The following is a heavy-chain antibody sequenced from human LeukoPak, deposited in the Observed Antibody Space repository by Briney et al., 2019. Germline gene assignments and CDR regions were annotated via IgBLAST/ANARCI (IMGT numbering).Heavy chain of an antibody. CDR3: ARGDGYHAY. J-gene: IGHJ4*02. CDR2: IYYSGST. Sequence: SETLSLTCTVSGGSISSYYRSWIRQPPGKGLEWIGYIYYSGSTNYNPSLKSRVTISVDTSKNQFSLKLSSVTAADTAVYYCARGDGYHAYWGQGTLVTVSS. V-gene: IGHV4-59*01. D-gene: IGHD5-24*01. CDR1: GGSISSYY.